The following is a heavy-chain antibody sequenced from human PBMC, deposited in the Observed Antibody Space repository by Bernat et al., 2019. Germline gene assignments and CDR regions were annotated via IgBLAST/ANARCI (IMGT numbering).Heavy chain of an antibody. CDR1: GFTFSSYA. CDR3: GPLSSTWYRDHVRETFQH. Sequence: EVQLLESGGGLVQPGGSLRLSCAASGFTFSSYAMSWVRQAPGKGLEWVAVISAGGDTTHYADSVKGRFTISRDNSKTTLYLQMNSLRAEDTAVYYCGPLSSTWYRDHVRETFQHWGQGTLVTVSS. D-gene: IGHD2-2*01. J-gene: IGHJ1*01. CDR2: ISAGGDTT. V-gene: IGHV3-23*01.